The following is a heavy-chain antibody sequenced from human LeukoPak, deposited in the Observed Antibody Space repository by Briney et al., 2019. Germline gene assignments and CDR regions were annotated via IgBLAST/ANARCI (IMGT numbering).Heavy chain of an antibody. Sequence: GGSLRLSCAASGFTFSSYAMSWVRQAPGKGLEWVSAISGSCGSTYYADSVKGRFTISRDNSKNTLYLQMNSLRAEDTAVYYCAKEGDYDFWSGYLGHFEYWGQGTLVTVSS. V-gene: IGHV3-23*01. CDR2: ISGSCGST. J-gene: IGHJ4*02. CDR3: AKEGDYDFWSGYLGHFEY. D-gene: IGHD3-3*01. CDR1: GFTFSSYA.